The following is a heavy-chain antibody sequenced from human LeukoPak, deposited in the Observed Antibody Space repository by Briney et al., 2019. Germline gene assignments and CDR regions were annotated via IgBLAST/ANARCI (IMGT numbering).Heavy chain of an antibody. V-gene: IGHV4-38-2*01. CDR3: ARQHDYGDY. CDR1: GYSISSGYY. Sequence: SETLSLTCAVSGYSISSGYYWGWIRQPPGKGLEWIGSIYHSGSTYYNPPLKSRVTISVDTSKNQFSLKLSSVTAADTAVYYCARQHDYGDYWGQGTLLTVSS. CDR2: IYHSGST. J-gene: IGHJ4*02.